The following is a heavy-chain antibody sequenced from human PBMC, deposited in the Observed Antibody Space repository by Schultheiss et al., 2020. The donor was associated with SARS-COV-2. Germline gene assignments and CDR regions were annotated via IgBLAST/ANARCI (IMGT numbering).Heavy chain of an antibody. J-gene: IGHJ4*02. D-gene: IGHD3-22*01. CDR1: GGSFSGYY. Sequence: SETLSLTCAVYGGSFSGYYWSWIRQPPGKGLECIGYINYSGTNYNPSLKSRVTISVDTSKNQFSLKLSSVTAADTAVYYCARAKVDSSGYYYGGEYYWGQGTLVTVSS. CDR3: ARAKVDSSGYYYGGEYY. V-gene: IGHV4-59*01. CDR2: INYSGT.